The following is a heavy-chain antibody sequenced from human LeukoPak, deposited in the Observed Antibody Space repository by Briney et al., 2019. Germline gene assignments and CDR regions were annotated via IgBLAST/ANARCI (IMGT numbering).Heavy chain of an antibody. CDR2: IWYDGSKK. D-gene: IGHD3-22*01. Sequence: GGSLRLSCAASGFIFSIYGMHWVRQAPGKGLEWVAVIWYDGSKKYYADSVKGRFTISRDNSKNTLYLQMNSLRVEDTAVYYCARAQDYDSSGYVDAFDMWGQGTMVTVSS. CDR1: GFIFSIYG. J-gene: IGHJ3*02. V-gene: IGHV3-33*01. CDR3: ARAQDYDSSGYVDAFDM.